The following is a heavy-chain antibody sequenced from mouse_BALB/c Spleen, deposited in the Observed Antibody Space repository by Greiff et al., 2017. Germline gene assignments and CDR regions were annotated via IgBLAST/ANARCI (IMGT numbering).Heavy chain of an antibody. J-gene: IGHJ3*01. D-gene: IGHD1-2*01. Sequence: VQLVESGAELAKPGASVKMSCKASGYTFTSYWMHWVKQRPGQGLEWIGYINPSTGYTEYNQKFKDKATLTADKSSSTAYMQLSSLTSEDSAVYYCARSQHYYGYFAYWGQGTLVTVSA. CDR3: ARSQHYYGYFAY. V-gene: IGHV1-7*01. CDR1: GYTFTSYW. CDR2: INPSTGYT.